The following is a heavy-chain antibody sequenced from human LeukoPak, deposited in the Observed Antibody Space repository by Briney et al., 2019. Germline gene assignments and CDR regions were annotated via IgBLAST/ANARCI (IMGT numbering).Heavy chain of an antibody. Sequence: GGSLRLSCAASGFTFSSYEMNWVRQAPGKGLDWVSYISTSGSTIYYADSVKGRFTISRDNAKNSLFLQMNNLRAEDTAVYYCSRLSAMLRGPEPFYYFECWGQGILVTVSS. V-gene: IGHV3-48*03. CDR3: SRLSAMLRGPEPFYYFEC. CDR2: ISTSGSTI. J-gene: IGHJ4*02. CDR1: GFTFSSYE. D-gene: IGHD3-10*01.